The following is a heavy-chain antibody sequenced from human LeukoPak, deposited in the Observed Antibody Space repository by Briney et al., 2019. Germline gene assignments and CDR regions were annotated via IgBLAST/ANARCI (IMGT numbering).Heavy chain of an antibody. V-gene: IGHV1-18*01. J-gene: IGHJ4*02. CDR2: ISAYNGNT. CDR3: ARVAQPPYYYEGKPFFDY. D-gene: IGHD3-22*01. Sequence: ASVKVSCKASGYTFTSYGISWVRQAPGQGLEWMGWISAYNGNTNYAQKLQGRVTMTTDTSTSTAYMELRSLRSDDTAVYYCARVAQPPYYYEGKPFFDYWGQGTLVTVSS. CDR1: GYTFTSYG.